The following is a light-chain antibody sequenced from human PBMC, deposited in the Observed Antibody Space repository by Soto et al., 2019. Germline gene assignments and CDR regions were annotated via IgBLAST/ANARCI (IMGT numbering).Light chain of an antibody. Sequence: DIVMTQSPDSLAVSLGDRTTINCRSSQSVLSSSNNENYLAWYQQKPGQAPKLLIYWASTRESGVPDRFIGNGSGTDFTLTIGSLQADDVAVYYCQQSYSTPVSFGQGTRLEIK. CDR3: QQSYSTPVS. CDR1: QSVLSSSNNENY. J-gene: IGKJ5*01. CDR2: WAS. V-gene: IGKV4-1*01.